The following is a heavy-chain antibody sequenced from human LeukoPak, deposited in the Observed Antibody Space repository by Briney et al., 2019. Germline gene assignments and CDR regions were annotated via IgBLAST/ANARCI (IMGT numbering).Heavy chain of an antibody. Sequence: SQTMSLTCTVSGGSISSYYWSWIRQPPGKGLEWIGYIYTSGSTNYNPSLKSRVTISVDTSKNQFSLKLSSVTAADTAVYYCARLRIPARYCSSTSCYELDYWGQGTLVSVSS. V-gene: IGHV4-4*08. CDR1: GGSISSYY. CDR3: ARLRIPARYCSSTSCYELDY. D-gene: IGHD2-2*01. J-gene: IGHJ4*02. CDR2: IYTSGST.